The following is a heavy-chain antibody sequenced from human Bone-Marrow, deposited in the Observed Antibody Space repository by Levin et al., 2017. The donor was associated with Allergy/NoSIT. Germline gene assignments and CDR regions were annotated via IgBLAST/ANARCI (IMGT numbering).Heavy chain of an antibody. CDR1: GFSFSSYT. Sequence: GESLKISCAASGFSFSSYTMTWVRQALGKGLEWVSLIIGSGGSTYYADSVKGRFTISRDNSKNTLFLQMNSLRAEDTAIYYCAKDRTFGVFSYWGQGALVTVSS. V-gene: IGHV3-23*01. CDR3: AKDRTFGVFSY. CDR2: IIGSGGST. D-gene: IGHD3-3*01. J-gene: IGHJ4*02.